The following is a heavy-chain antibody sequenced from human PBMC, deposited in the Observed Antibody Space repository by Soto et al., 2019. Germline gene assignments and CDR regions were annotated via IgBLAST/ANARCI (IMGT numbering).Heavy chain of an antibody. CDR1: GYGFTTYG. CDR2: ISAHNGNT. CDR3: ARGRYGDY. D-gene: IGHD1-1*01. Sequence: QVHLVQSGAEVKKPGASVKVSCKGSGYGFTTYGITWVRQAPGQGLEWMAWISAHNGNTNYAQKLQGRVTVTRDTSTSPPYMELRSLRSDDTAVYYCARGRYGDYWGQGALVTVSS. J-gene: IGHJ4*02. V-gene: IGHV1-18*01.